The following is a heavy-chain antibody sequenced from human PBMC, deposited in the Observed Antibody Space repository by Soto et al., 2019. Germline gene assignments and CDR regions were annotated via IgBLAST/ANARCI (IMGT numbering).Heavy chain of an antibody. Sequence: ASVKVSCKASGYTFTSYGISWVRQAPGQGLEWMGWISAYNGNTNYAQKLQGRVTMTTDTSTSTAYMELRSLRSDDTAVYCRARACSGGSCYSNFGIDYWGQGTLVTVSS. CDR3: ARACSGGSCYSNFGIDY. CDR2: ISAYNGNT. J-gene: IGHJ4*02. V-gene: IGHV1-18*04. D-gene: IGHD2-15*01. CDR1: GYTFTSYG.